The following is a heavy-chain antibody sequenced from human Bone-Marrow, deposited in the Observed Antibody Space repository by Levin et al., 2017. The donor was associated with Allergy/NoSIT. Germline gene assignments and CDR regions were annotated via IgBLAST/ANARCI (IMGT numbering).Heavy chain of an antibody. V-gene: IGHV3-30-3*01. CDR1: GFTFSSYA. Sequence: PGGSLRLSCAASGFTFSSYAMHWVRQAPGKGLEWVAVISYDGSNKYYADSVKGRFTISRDNSKNTLYLQMNSLRAEDTAVYYCARGYGANNYYYGMDVWGQGTTVTVSS. J-gene: IGHJ6*02. D-gene: IGHD1-14*01. CDR2: ISYDGSNK. CDR3: ARGYGANNYYYGMDV.